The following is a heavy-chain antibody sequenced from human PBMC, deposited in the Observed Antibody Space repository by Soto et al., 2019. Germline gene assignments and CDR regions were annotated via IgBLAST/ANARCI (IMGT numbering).Heavy chain of an antibody. Sequence: QVQLVESGGGVVQPGRSLRLSCAASGFTFSSYGMHWVRQAPGKGLEWVAVISYDGSNKYYADSVKGRFTISRDNSKNTLYLQMNSLRAEDTAVYYCAKSGGPTGTFDYWGPGTLVTVSS. J-gene: IGHJ4*02. CDR2: ISYDGSNK. V-gene: IGHV3-30*18. CDR3: AKSGGPTGTFDY. D-gene: IGHD1-1*01. CDR1: GFTFSSYG.